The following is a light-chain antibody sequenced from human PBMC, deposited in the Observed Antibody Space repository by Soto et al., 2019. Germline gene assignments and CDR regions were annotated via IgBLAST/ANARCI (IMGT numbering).Light chain of an antibody. V-gene: IGLV2-14*01. CDR1: SSDVGGYNY. Sequence: QSALTQPASVSGSPGQSITISCTGTSSDVGGYNYVSWYQQHPGKAPKLMIYEVSHRPSGVSNRFSGSKSGNTASQTISGLQAEDEADYYCSSYTSRSTWVVGGGTKLTVL. J-gene: IGLJ3*02. CDR2: EVS. CDR3: SSYTSRSTWV.